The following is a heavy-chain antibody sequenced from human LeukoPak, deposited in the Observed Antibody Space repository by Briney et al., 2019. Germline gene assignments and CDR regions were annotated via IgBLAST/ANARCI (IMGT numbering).Heavy chain of an antibody. D-gene: IGHD2-2*01. Sequence: SETVSLTCTVSGDSVRSYYWSWIRQSPGKGLEWIGEINHSGSTNYNPSLKSRVTISVDTSKNQFSLKLSSVTAADTAVYYCARDYFVVVPAATLNWFDPWGQGTLVTVSS. J-gene: IGHJ5*02. CDR1: GDSVRSYY. CDR3: ARDYFVVVPAATLNWFDP. CDR2: INHSGST. V-gene: IGHV4-34*01.